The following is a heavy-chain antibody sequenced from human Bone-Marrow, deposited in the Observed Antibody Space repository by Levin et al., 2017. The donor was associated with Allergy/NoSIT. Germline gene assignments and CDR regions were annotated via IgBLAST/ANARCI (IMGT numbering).Heavy chain of an antibody. CDR2: IYYSGST. V-gene: IGHV4-59*01. CDR3: ARDLYSGYRY. CDR1: GGSISSFY. Sequence: SQTLSLTCTVSGGSISSFYWSWIRQPPGKGLEWIGYIYYSGSTNYNPSLKSRVTISVDTSKNQFSLKLSSVTAADTAVYYCARDLYSGYRYWGQGTLVTVSS. J-gene: IGHJ4*02. D-gene: IGHD5-12*01.